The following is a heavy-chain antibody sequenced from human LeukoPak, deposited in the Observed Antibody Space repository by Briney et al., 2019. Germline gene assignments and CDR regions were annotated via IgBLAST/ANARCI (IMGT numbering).Heavy chain of an antibody. CDR3: AGIAARPPYYYYYYGMDV. V-gene: IGHV4-31*03. J-gene: IGHJ6*02. D-gene: IGHD6-6*01. CDR1: GGSISSGGYS. Sequence: SQTLSLTCTVSGGSISSGGYSWSWIRQHPGKGLEWIGYIYYSGSTYYNPSLKSRVTISVDTSKNQFSLKLSSVTAADTAVYYCAGIAARPPYYYYYYGMDVWGQGTTVTVSS. CDR2: IYYSGST.